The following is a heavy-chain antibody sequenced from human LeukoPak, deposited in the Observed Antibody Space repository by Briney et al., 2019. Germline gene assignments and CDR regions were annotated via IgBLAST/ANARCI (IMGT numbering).Heavy chain of an antibody. CDR3: ARGPNYDSSGYYYEMAAFDI. J-gene: IGHJ3*02. V-gene: IGHV4-34*01. D-gene: IGHD3-22*01. Sequence: KPSETLSLTCAVYGGSFSGYYWSWLRQPPGKGLEWIGEINHSGSTNYNPSLKSRVTISVDTSKNQFSLKLSSVTAADTAVYYCARGPNYDSSGYYYEMAAFDIWGQGTMVTVSS. CDR1: GGSFSGYY. CDR2: INHSGST.